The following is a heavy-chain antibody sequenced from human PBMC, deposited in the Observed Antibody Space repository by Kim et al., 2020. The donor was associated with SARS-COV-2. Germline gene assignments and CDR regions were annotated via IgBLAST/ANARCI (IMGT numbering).Heavy chain of an antibody. Sequence: SETLSLTCAVSGGSSGGYSWSWIRQPPGKGLEWIGYINHSGSTYYNPSLRSRVTISVDRSKNQFSLKLSSVTAADTAVYYCARVYTRPGGYWYFDLWGRGTLVTVSS. CDR3: ARVYTRPGGYWYFDL. D-gene: IGHD1-26*01. J-gene: IGHJ2*01. V-gene: IGHV4-30-2*01. CDR1: GGSSGGYS. CDR2: INHSGST.